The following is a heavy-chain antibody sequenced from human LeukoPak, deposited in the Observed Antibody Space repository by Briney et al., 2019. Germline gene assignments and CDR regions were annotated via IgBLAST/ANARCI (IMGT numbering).Heavy chain of an antibody. CDR2: ISYDGSNK. V-gene: IGHV3-30*18. CDR3: AKGESAITIFGVVISKRNDY. D-gene: IGHD3-3*01. Sequence: GGSLRLSCAASGFTFSSYGMHWARQAPGKGLEWVAVISYDGSNKYYADSVKGRFTISRDNSKNTLYLQMNSLRAEDTAVYYCAKGESAITIFGVVISKRNDYWGQGTLVTVSS. J-gene: IGHJ4*02. CDR1: GFTFSSYG.